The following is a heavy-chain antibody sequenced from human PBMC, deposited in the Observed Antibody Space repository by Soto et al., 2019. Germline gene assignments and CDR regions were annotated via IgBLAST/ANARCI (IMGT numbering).Heavy chain of an antibody. CDR2: INYSGKT. V-gene: IGHV4-39*01. D-gene: IGHD6-19*01. CDR3: ARLTVGVAGNYFDD. CDR1: GGSISSSSYY. Sequence: QLQLQESGPGLVKPSETLSLTCTVSGGSISSSSYYWCWIRQSPGKGLEWIGSINYSGKTYYNPSLKSRATISVYTPKNQFSLQLSSVTAADTTVYYCARLTVGVAGNYFDDWGQGTLVTVSS. J-gene: IGHJ4*02.